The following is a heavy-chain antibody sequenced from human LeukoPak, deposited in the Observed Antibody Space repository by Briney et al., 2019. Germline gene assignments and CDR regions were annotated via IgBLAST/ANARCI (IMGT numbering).Heavy chain of an antibody. CDR2: IYHTGST. D-gene: IGHD3-10*01. CDR1: GGSISSSSYY. CDR3: AKLDFYGSGSPLGF. J-gene: IGHJ4*02. Sequence: PSETLSLTCTVSGGSISSSSYYWGWVRQPPGKGLEWIGEIYHTGSTNYNPSLKSRVTISVDKSKNQFSLKLTSVTAADTAVYYCAKLDFYGSGSPLGFWGLGTLVTVSS. V-gene: IGHV4-39*07.